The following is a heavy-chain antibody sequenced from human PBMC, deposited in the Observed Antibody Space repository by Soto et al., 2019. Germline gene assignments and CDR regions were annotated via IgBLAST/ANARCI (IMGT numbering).Heavy chain of an antibody. CDR1: GFTFSSYG. CDR3: AKDRDVVFHTEEYYFDY. V-gene: IGHV3-30*18. D-gene: IGHD2-15*01. J-gene: IGHJ4*02. CDR2: ISYDGSNK. Sequence: QVQLVESGGGVVQPGRSLRLSCAASGFTFSSYGMHWVRQAPGKGLEWVAVISYDGSNKYYADSVKGRFTISRDNSKNTLYLQMNSLRAEDTAVYYCAKDRDVVFHTEEYYFDYWGQGTLVTVSS.